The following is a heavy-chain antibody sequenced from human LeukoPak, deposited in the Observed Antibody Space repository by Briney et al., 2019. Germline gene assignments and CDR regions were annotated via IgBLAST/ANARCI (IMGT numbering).Heavy chain of an antibody. Sequence: GGSLRLSCAASGFTFSSYAMSWVRQAPGKGLGWVSAISGSGGSTYYADSVKGRFTISRDNSKNTLYLQMNSLRAEDTAVYYCAKDPYYYDSSGYYQDWFDPWGQGTLVTVSS. CDR2: ISGSGGST. CDR1: GFTFSSYA. J-gene: IGHJ5*02. D-gene: IGHD3-22*01. CDR3: AKDPYYYDSSGYYQDWFDP. V-gene: IGHV3-23*01.